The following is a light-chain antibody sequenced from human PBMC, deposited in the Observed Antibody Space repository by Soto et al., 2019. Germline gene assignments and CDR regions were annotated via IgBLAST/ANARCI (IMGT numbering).Light chain of an antibody. V-gene: IGLV2-23*01. CDR3: CSYAGSSTLV. CDR2: EGS. J-gene: IGLJ2*01. CDR1: SSDVGSYNL. Sequence: QSALTQPASVTGSPGQSITISCTGTSSDVGSYNLVSWYQQHPGKAPKLMIYEGSKRPSGVSNRFSGSKSCNTASLTISGLQAEDEADYYCCSYAGSSTLVFGGGTMLTVL.